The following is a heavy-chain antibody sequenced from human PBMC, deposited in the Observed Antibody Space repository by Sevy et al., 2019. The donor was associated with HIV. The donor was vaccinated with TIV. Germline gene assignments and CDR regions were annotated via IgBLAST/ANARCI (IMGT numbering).Heavy chain of an antibody. CDR3: ARGGELATTLFDY. D-gene: IGHD5-12*01. V-gene: IGHV4-31*03. J-gene: IGHJ4*02. CDR2: IYYSGST. Sequence: SETLSLTCTVSGGSISSGGYYWSWIRQHPGKGLEWIGYIYYSGSTYYNPSLKSRVTISVDTSKNQFSLKLSSVTAADTAVYYCARGGELATTLFDYWGQGTLVTVSS. CDR1: GGSISSGGYY.